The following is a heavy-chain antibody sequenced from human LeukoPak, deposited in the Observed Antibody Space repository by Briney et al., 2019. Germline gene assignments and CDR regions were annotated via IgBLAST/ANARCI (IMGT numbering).Heavy chain of an antibody. V-gene: IGHV1-24*01. CDR1: GYTLTELS. CDR2: FDPEDGDT. D-gene: IGHD6-13*01. J-gene: IGHJ5*02. Sequence: ASVKVSCKVSGYTLTELSMHWVRQAPGKGLEWMGGFDPEDGDTVYAQKFQGRVTMTEDTSTDTAYMQLSSLRSEDTAVYYCATAVSSPGLDWFDPWGQGTLVTVSS. CDR3: ATAVSSPGLDWFDP.